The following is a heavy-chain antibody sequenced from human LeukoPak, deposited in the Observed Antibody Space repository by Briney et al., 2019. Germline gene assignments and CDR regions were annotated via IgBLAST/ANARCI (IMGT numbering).Heavy chain of an antibody. V-gene: IGHV4-61*05. J-gene: IGHJ4*02. CDR3: AGAAFIAAPFDD. Sequence: PSETLSLTCTVSGGSISSSSYYWGWIRQPPGKGLEWIGYIYYSGNTDYNPSLKSRVTISVDTSKSQFSLRLSSVTAADTAVYYCAGAAFIAAPFDDWGQGTLVTVSS. CDR2: IYYSGNT. CDR1: GGSISSSSYY. D-gene: IGHD6-6*01.